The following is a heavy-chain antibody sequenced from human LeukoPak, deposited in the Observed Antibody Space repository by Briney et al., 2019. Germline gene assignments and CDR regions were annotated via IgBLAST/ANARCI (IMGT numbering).Heavy chain of an antibody. CDR1: GYTFTSYY. Sequence: GASVKVSCKASGYTFTSYYMHWVRQAPGQGLEWMGIINPSGGSISYAQKFQGRVTMTRDTSTSTVYMELSSLRSEDTAVYYCARAGVQWLATLYYFDYWGQGTLVTVSS. V-gene: IGHV1-46*01. D-gene: IGHD6-19*01. CDR2: INPSGGSI. J-gene: IGHJ4*02. CDR3: ARAGVQWLATLYYFDY.